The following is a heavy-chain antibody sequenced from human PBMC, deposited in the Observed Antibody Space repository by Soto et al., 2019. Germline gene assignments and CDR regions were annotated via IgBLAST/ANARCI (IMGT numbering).Heavy chain of an antibody. D-gene: IGHD3-10*01. CDR1: GYTFTSYG. CDR3: AREYYGSGSYYYYYYYGMDV. V-gene: IGHV1-18*01. Sequence: ASVKVSCKASGYTFTSYGISWVRQAPGQGLEWMGWISAYNGNTNYAQKLRGRVTMTTDTSTSTAYMELRSLRSDDTAVYYCAREYYGSGSYYYYYYYGMDVWGQGXTVTVYS. J-gene: IGHJ6*02. CDR2: ISAYNGNT.